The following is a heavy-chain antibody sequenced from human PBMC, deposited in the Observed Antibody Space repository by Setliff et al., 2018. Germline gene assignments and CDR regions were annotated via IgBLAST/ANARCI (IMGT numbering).Heavy chain of an antibody. CDR2: ISSDGITI. CDR3: ARDEVNCSGTKCYSGFDS. D-gene: IGHD2-15*01. CDR1: GFAFGDYF. Sequence: PGGSLRLSCAASGFAFGDYFMSWIREAPGKGLEWISYISSDGITIHYADSVKGRFTISRDNARNSLYLQMNNLRAEDTAVYYCARDEVNCSGTKCYSGFDSWGQGTLVTVSS. J-gene: IGHJ4*02. V-gene: IGHV3-11*04.